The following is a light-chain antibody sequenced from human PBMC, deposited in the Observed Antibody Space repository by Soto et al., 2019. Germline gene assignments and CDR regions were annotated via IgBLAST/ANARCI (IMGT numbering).Light chain of an antibody. V-gene: IGLV2-23*01. Sequence: QSALTQAASVSGYPGQSITISCTGTSSDVGSYNLVSWYQQLPGKAPKLLIYEGSKRPSGVSNRFSGSKSGNTASLTISGLQAEDEADYYCCSYAIGSTLVFGGGTKLTVL. CDR2: EGS. CDR3: CSYAIGSTLV. J-gene: IGLJ2*01. CDR1: SSDVGSYNL.